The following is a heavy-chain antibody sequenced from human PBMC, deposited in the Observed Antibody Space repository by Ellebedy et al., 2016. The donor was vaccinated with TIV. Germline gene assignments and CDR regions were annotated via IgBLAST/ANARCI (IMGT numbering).Heavy chain of an antibody. CDR2: ISYDGSNK. CDR3: ARERDSGSSLDY. Sequence: GGSLRLXCAASGFTFSSYAMHWVRQAPGKGLEWVAVISYDGSNKYYADSVKGRFTISRDNSKNTLYLQMNSLRAEDTAVYYCARERDSGSSLDYWGQGTLVTVSS. D-gene: IGHD1-26*01. J-gene: IGHJ4*02. CDR1: GFTFSSYA. V-gene: IGHV3-30-3*01.